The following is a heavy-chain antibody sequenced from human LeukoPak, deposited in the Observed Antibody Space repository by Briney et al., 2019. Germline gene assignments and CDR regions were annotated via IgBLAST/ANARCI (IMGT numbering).Heavy chain of an antibody. J-gene: IGHJ5*02. V-gene: IGHV4-34*01. CDR1: GGSFSGYY. Sequence: SETLSLTCAVYGGSFSGYYWSWIRQPPGKGLEWIGEINHSGSTNYNPSLKSRATISVDTSKNQFSLKLSSVTAADTAVYYCARGPRSLFGVVIHWFDPWGQGTLVTVSS. CDR3: ARGPRSLFGVVIHWFDP. D-gene: IGHD3-3*02. CDR2: INHSGST.